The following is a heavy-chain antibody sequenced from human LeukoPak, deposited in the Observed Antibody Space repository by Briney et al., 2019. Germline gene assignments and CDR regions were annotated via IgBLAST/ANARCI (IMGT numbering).Heavy chain of an antibody. V-gene: IGHV3-30-3*01. Sequence: GGSLRLSCAASRFTFNSYAMSWVRQAPGKGLEWVAVISYDGSNKYYADSVKGRFTISRDNSKNTLYLQMNSLRAEDTAVYYCARGRAVVGAILYWGQGTLVTVSS. CDR2: ISYDGSNK. CDR1: RFTFNSYA. CDR3: ARGRAVVGAILY. D-gene: IGHD1-26*01. J-gene: IGHJ4*02.